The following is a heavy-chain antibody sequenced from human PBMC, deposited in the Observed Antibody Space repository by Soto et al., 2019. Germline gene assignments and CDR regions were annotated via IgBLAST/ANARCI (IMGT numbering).Heavy chain of an antibody. CDR1: GFTFTSSA. V-gene: IGHV1-58*01. Sequence: SVKVSCKASGFTFTSSAVQWVRQARGQRLEWIGWIVVGSGNTNYAQKFQERVTITRDMSTSTAYMELSSLRSEDTSVYYCARDRGPSSGYYPYWFDPWGQGTLVTVSS. CDR3: ARDRGPSSGYYPYWFDP. CDR2: IVVGSGNT. D-gene: IGHD3-22*01. J-gene: IGHJ5*02.